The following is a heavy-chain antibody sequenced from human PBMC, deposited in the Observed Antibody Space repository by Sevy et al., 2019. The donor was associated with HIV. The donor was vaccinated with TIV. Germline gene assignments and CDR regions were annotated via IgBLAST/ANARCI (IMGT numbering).Heavy chain of an antibody. CDR3: ARGGGYTDQGMDV. CDR2: ISSSGII. V-gene: IGHV3-48*01. D-gene: IGHD5-18*01. CDR1: GFTFSSYS. J-gene: IGHJ6*02. Sequence: GESLRLSCAASGFTFSSYSVNWVRQAPGKGLEWVSYISSSGIIYYADSVEGRFTISRDNAKNSLYLQMNSLRAEDTAVYHCARGGGYTDQGMDVWGQGTTVTVS.